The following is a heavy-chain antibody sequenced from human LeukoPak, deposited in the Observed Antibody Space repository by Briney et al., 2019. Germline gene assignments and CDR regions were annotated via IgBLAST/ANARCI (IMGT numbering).Heavy chain of an antibody. J-gene: IGHJ4*02. CDR1: GLIFSDYS. Sequence: GGSLRLSCEASGLIFSDYSFNWIRQAPGKGLEWVSLIYSSGTTYYADSVQGRFTISRDNSKNSLYLEMNSLRAEDTAVYYCARVGGVPAAHFDSWGQGTLVTVSS. V-gene: IGHV3-53*01. CDR3: ARVGGVPAAHFDS. CDR2: IYSSGTT. D-gene: IGHD2-2*01.